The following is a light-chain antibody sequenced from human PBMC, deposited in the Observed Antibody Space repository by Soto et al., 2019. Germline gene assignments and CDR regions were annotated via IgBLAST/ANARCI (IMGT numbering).Light chain of an antibody. CDR1: QSVINNY. CDR2: GTS. J-gene: IGKJ1*01. Sequence: VLTQSPGTLSLSPGDSATLSCTTSQSVINNYVAWYQQKPGQAPRLIIYGTSGRATGIPDRFRAGGSGTDFTLTISSLEPDDFAVYYCQQYHSTLRAFGQGTKVEIK. CDR3: QQYHSTLRA. V-gene: IGKV3-20*01.